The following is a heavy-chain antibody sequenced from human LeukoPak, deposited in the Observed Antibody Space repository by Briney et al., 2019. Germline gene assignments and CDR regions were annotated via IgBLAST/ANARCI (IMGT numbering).Heavy chain of an antibody. D-gene: IGHD2-15*01. Sequence: GGALRLSCAASGFTFDDYAMHWVRQAPGKGLEGVSGICWNSGSIVYASSVKGRFTISRDNAKNYLYLQMNSLRAEGTAIYYCARVGHGLYRTFDAWGDGTLITVST. J-gene: IGHJ5*01. CDR1: GFTFDDYA. CDR2: ICWNSGSI. V-gene: IGHV3-9*01. CDR3: ARVGHGLYRTFDA.